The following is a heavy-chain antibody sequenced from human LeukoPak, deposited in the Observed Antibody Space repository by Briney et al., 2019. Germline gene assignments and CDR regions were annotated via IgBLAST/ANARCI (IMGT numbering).Heavy chain of an antibody. CDR2: ISFHGTDT. CDR3: AKARPYYDFWSGYYALDY. J-gene: IGHJ4*02. CDR1: GFTFISYA. V-gene: IGHV3-30*04. Sequence: PGTSLRLSCAASGFTFISYAIHWVRQAPGKGLERVAVISFHGTDTFYADSVKGRFTISRDNSKNTLYLQMSSLRGDDTAVYYCAKARPYYDFWSGYYALDYWGQGTLVTVSS. D-gene: IGHD3-3*01.